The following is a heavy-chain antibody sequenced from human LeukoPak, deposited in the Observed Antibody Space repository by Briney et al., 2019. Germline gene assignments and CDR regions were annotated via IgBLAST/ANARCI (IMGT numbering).Heavy chain of an antibody. CDR3: ARDLPLWFGEGKYYFDY. Sequence: GGSLRLSCAASGFTFSSYSMNWVRQAPGKGLEWVSSISSSSSYIYYADSVKGRFTISRDNAKNSLYLQMNSLRPEDTAVYYCARDLPLWFGEGKYYFDYWGQGTLVTVSS. D-gene: IGHD3-10*01. J-gene: IGHJ4*02. V-gene: IGHV3-21*01. CDR1: GFTFSSYS. CDR2: ISSSSSYI.